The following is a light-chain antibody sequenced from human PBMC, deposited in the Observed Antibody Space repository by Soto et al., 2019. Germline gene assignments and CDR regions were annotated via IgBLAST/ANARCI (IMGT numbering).Light chain of an antibody. CDR3: LQHNTYPPV. Sequence: DIQMTQSPSSLSASVGDRVTITCRASQSISSYLNWYQQKPGKAPKLLIYAASILQSGVPSRFSGSGSGTEFTLTISSLQPEDFATYYCLQHNTYPPVLGQGTKLEIK. CDR2: AAS. J-gene: IGKJ2*01. CDR1: QSISSY. V-gene: IGKV1-17*01.